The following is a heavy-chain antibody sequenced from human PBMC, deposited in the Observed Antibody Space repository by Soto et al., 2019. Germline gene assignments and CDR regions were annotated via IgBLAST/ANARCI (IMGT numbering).Heavy chain of an antibody. V-gene: IGHV3-66*01. CDR1: GFTISTKH. CDR3: PGVIIAGESAAAY. J-gene: IGHJ4*02. Sequence: EVQLVESGGALVQPGGSLRLSCAASGFTISTKHMSWVRQAPGKGLEWVSVINIAGNTYYADSVKGRFTISRDNAKNTRSLGMNGRGGETTAVYSCPGVIIAGESAAAYWAQGPLVTVPS. CDR2: INIAGNT. D-gene: IGHD2-21*01.